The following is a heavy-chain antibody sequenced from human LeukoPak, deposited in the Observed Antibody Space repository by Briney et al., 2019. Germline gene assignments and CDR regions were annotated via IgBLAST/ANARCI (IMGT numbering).Heavy chain of an antibody. CDR1: GFTFSDYY. Sequence: GGSLRLSCAGSGFTFSDYYMSWIRQAPGKGLEWISYISISGNTIYYADSVKDRFTISRDNAKIALYLQMNSLRAEDTAVYYCARGVRGSGPPRAFDIWGQGTMVTVSS. CDR3: ARGVRGSGPPRAFDI. V-gene: IGHV3-11*01. CDR2: ISISGNTI. D-gene: IGHD6-19*01. J-gene: IGHJ3*02.